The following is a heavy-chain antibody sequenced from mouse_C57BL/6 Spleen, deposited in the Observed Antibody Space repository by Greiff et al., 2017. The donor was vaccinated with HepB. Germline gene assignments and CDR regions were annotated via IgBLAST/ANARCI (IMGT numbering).Heavy chain of an antibody. CDR3: ARSGLDGCSYYAMDY. CDR2: INPSSGYT. D-gene: IGHD2-3*01. CDR1: GYTFTSYT. Sequence: QVQLQQSGAELARPGASVKMSCKASGYTFTSYTMHWVKQRPGQGLEWIGYINPSSGYTKYNQKFKDKATLTADKSSSTAYMQLSSLTSEDSAVYYCARSGLDGCSYYAMDYWGQGTSVTVSS. J-gene: IGHJ4*01. V-gene: IGHV1-4*01.